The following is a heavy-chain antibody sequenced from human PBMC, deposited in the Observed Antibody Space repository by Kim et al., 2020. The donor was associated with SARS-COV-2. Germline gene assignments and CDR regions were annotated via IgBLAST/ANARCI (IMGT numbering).Heavy chain of an antibody. D-gene: IGHD3-16*02. V-gene: IGHV3-74*01. J-gene: IGHJ4*02. Sequence: YADSVKGPFTTARDNAKNTLYLRMSSLRAEDTAVYYCARGHLVELSSNDYWGQRALVTVSS. CDR3: ARGHLVELSSNDY.